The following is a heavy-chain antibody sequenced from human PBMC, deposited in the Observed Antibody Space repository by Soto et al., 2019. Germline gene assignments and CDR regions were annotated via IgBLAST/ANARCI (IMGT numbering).Heavy chain of an antibody. J-gene: IGHJ4*02. D-gene: IGHD3-3*01. Sequence: QVQLQESGPGLVKPSQTLSLTCTVSGGSISSGGYYWSWIRQHPGKGLEWIGYIYYSGSTYYNPSLTSRVTISVDTSKNQFPRKLSSVTAADTAVYYCARAEKYYDFWSGEDYWGQGTLVTVSS. CDR1: GGSISSGGYY. CDR3: ARAEKYYDFWSGEDY. CDR2: IYYSGST. V-gene: IGHV4-31*03.